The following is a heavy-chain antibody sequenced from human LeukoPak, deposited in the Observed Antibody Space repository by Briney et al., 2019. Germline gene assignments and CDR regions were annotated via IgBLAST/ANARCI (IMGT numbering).Heavy chain of an antibody. V-gene: IGHV4-34*01. CDR3: AGGGYRAVPALSFDY. Sequence: SETLSLTCAVYGGSFSGYYWSWIRQPPGKGLEWIGEINHSGSTNYNPSLKSRVTISVDTSKNQFSLKLSSVTAADTAVYYCAGGGYRAVPALSFDYWGQGTLVTVSS. D-gene: IGHD1-1*01. CDR1: GGSFSGYY. CDR2: INHSGST. J-gene: IGHJ4*02.